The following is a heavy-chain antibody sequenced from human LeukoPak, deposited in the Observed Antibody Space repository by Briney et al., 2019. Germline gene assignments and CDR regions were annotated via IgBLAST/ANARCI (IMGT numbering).Heavy chain of an antibody. D-gene: IGHD2-8*01. V-gene: IGHV4-4*07. CDR2: IHTSGST. Sequence: PSETLSLTCTVSGGSLSTYYWSWIRQSAGKGLEWIGRIHTSGSTNYNPSLKSRVTMSVDTSKNQFSLRLSSVTASDTALYYCAREVPDCTNGASRNYWGQGTLVTVSS. J-gene: IGHJ4*02. CDR1: GGSLSTYY. CDR3: AREVPDCTNGASRNY.